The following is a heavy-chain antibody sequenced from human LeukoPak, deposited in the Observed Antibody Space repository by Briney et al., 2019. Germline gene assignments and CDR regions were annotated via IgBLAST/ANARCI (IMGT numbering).Heavy chain of an antibody. V-gene: IGHV4-59*01. Sequence: SETLSLTCTVSGGSISSYYWSWIRQPPGKGLEWIGYIYYSGSTNYNPSLKSRVTISVDSSKNQFSLRLSSVTAADTAVYFCARGAAGTGAADYWGQGTLVTVSS. CDR1: GGSISSYY. CDR2: IYYSGST. CDR3: ARGAAGTGAADY. D-gene: IGHD6-13*01. J-gene: IGHJ4*02.